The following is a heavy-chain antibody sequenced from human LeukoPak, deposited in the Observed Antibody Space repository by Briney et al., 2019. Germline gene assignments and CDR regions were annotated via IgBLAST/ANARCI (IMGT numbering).Heavy chain of an antibody. CDR1: GGSFSGYY. Sequence: SETLSLTCAVYGGSFSGYYWSWIRQPPGKGLEWIGEINHSGNTNYNPSLKSRVTISIDTSKNQFSLKLSSVTAADTAVYYCARDYAFDIWGQGTMVTVSS. CDR3: ARDYAFDI. J-gene: IGHJ3*02. CDR2: INHSGNT. V-gene: IGHV4-34*01.